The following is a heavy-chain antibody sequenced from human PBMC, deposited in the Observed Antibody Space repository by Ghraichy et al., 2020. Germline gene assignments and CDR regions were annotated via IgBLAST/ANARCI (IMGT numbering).Heavy chain of an antibody. CDR1: GFTFSSYS. J-gene: IGHJ4*02. Sequence: GESLNISCAASGFTFSSYSMNWVRQAPGKGLEWVSSISSSSSYIYYADSVKGRFTISRDNAKNSLYLQMNSLRAEDTAVYYCAREGQIMVYDSSGYYPWYFDYWGQGTLVTVSS. V-gene: IGHV3-21*01. CDR3: AREGQIMVYDSSGYYPWYFDY. CDR2: ISSSSSYI. D-gene: IGHD3-22*01.